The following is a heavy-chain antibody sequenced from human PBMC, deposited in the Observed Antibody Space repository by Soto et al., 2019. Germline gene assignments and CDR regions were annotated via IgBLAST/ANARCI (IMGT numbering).Heavy chain of an antibody. CDR3: ARGGDPDY. D-gene: IGHD2-21*02. J-gene: IGHJ4*02. CDR1: GFAFNYYW. CDR2: IQSDGSSP. V-gene: IGHV3-74*01. Sequence: EVQLVESGGGLVQPGGSLRLSCVASGFAFNYYWMHWVRQAPGKGLVWVSRIQSDGSSPDYVDSVKGRFTISRDNAKNTLYLQMNNLRAEDTAVYYCARGGDPDYWGQGTLVTVSS.